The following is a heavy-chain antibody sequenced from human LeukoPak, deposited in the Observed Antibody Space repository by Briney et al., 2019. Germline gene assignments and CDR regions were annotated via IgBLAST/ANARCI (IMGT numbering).Heavy chain of an antibody. Sequence: ASVTVSCKASGYTFTIYDINWVRQATGQGLEWMGWMNPNSGNTGYAQKFQGRVTMTRNTSISTAYMELSSLRSEDTAVYYCARGLLSYDFWSGYYSGARKYYYGMDVWGQGTTVTVSS. CDR1: GYTFTIYD. V-gene: IGHV1-8*01. CDR3: ARGLLSYDFWSGYYSGARKYYYGMDV. CDR2: MNPNSGNT. J-gene: IGHJ6*02. D-gene: IGHD3-3*01.